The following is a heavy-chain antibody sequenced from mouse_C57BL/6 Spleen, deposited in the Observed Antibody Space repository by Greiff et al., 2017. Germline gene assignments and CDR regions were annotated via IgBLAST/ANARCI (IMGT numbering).Heavy chain of an antibody. V-gene: IGHV1-53*01. D-gene: IGHD1-1*01. Sequence: VQLQQPGTELVKPGASVKLSCKASGYTITSYWMHWVKQRPGQGLEWIGNINPRNGGTIYNEKFKSQATLTVETSSSRAYRQLGSRTSEDSAVYYCAGGSSPYWYFDVGGTGTTGTVSS. CDR2: INPRNGGT. CDR3: AGGSSPYWYFDV. J-gene: IGHJ1*03. CDR1: GYTITSYW.